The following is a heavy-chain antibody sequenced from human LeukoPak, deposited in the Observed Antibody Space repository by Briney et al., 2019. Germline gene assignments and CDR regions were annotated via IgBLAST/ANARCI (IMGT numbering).Heavy chain of an antibody. CDR1: GYTFTSYG. CDR3: ARGIGCPSCCTSYYYYMDV. Sequence: ASVKVSCKASGYTFTSYGISWVRQAPGQGLEWMGWISAYNGNTNYAQKLQGRVTMTTDTSTSTAYMELRSLRSDDTAVYYCARGIGCPSCCTSYYYYMDVWGKGTTVTVSS. V-gene: IGHV1-18*01. D-gene: IGHD2-2*02. J-gene: IGHJ6*03. CDR2: ISAYNGNT.